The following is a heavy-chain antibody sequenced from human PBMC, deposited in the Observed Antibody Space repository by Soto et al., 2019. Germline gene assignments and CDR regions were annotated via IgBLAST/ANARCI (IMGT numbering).Heavy chain of an antibody. CDR2: IIPIFGTA. Sequence: QVQLVQSGAEVKKPGSSVKVSCKASGGTFSSYAISWVRQAPGQGLEWMGGIIPIFGTANYAQKFQGRVTITADKSTSTAYMELSSLRSEDTAVYYCARGGGSGWYQGFYYYGMDVWGQGTTVTVS. CDR3: ARGGGSGWYQGFYYYGMDV. D-gene: IGHD6-19*01. J-gene: IGHJ6*02. V-gene: IGHV1-69*06. CDR1: GGTFSSYA.